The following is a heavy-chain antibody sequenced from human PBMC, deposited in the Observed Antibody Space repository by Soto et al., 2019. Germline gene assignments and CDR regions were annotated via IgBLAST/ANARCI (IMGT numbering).Heavy chain of an antibody. V-gene: IGHV1-69*01. CDR2: IIPIFGTA. CDR3: ARDGSGYRSRASPMDV. CDR1: GDTFSSYA. D-gene: IGHD3-22*01. Sequence: QVQLVQSGAEVKKPGSSVKVSCKASGDTFSSYAISWVRQAPGQGLEWMGGIIPIFGTANYAQKVQGRVTITADESTSTAYMELSSLRSEDTAVYYCARDGSGYRSRASPMDVWCQGTTVTVSS. J-gene: IGHJ6*02.